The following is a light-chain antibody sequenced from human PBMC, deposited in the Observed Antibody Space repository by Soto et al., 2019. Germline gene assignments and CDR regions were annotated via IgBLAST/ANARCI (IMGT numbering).Light chain of an antibody. Sequence: QAVVTQPASVSGSPGQSVTISCTGTSRDVGGYNYVSWYQQHPGQAHKLMIYEVSNRPSGVSNRFSGSKSGNTASLTISGLQADDEADYYCSSYTSSRGVFGTGTKVTVL. CDR2: EVS. CDR1: SRDVGGYNY. CDR3: SSYTSSRGV. V-gene: IGLV2-14*01. J-gene: IGLJ1*01.